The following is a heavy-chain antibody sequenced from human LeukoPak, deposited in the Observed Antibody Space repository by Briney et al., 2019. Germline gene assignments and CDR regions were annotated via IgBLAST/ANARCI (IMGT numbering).Heavy chain of an antibody. CDR3: ARDRYGDY. CDR1: GFTFSGYW. Sequence: GGSLRVSCAASGFTFSGYWMTWVRQARGKGLEWVANIKQDGSEKNYVDSVKGRFTISRDNAKNSLYLQMNSLRAEDTAVYSCARDRYGDYWGQGTLVTVCS. J-gene: IGHJ4*02. V-gene: IGHV3-7*01. D-gene: IGHD5-18*01. CDR2: IKQDGSEK.